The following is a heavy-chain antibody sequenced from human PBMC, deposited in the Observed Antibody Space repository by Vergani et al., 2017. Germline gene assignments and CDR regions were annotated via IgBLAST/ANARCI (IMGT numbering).Heavy chain of an antibody. CDR2: ISISSSTI. J-gene: IGHJ6*03. D-gene: IGHD3-3*01. CDR1: GFTFSSYS. CDR3: ARVQATYDFWSGSYYYYYMDV. V-gene: IGHV3-48*01. Sequence: EVQLVESGGGLVQPGGSLRLSCAASGFTFSSYSMNWVRQAPGKGLEWVSYISISSSTIDYADSVKGRFTISRDNAKNSLYLQMNSLRAEDTAVYYCARVQATYDFWSGSYYYYYMDVWGKGTTVTVSS.